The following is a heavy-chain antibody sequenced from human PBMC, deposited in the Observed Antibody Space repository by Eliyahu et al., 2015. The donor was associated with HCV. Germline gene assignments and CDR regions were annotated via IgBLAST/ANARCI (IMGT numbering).Heavy chain of an antibody. CDR2: IYYSGNT. Sequence: QVQLQESGPGLVKPSETLSLNCTVSGGSISSYYWSWIRQSPGKGLEWIGYIYYSGNTNYNPSLKSRVTISVDTSKNQFSLKLSSVTAADTAVYYCARQPPNTASFDYWAQGTLVTVSS. CDR1: GGSISSYY. V-gene: IGHV4-59*08. CDR3: ARQPPNTASFDY. J-gene: IGHJ4*02. D-gene: IGHD5-18*01.